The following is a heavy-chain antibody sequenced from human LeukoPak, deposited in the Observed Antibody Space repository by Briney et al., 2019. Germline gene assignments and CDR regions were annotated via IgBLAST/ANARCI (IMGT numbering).Heavy chain of an antibody. V-gene: IGHV4-4*02. J-gene: IGHJ4*02. Sequence: PSGTLSLTCAVSGGSISSSNWWSWVRQPPGKGLEWIGEIYHSGSTNYNPSLKSRVTVSVDKSKNQFSLKLSSVTAADTAVYYCAREIHYYGSGRRGYYFDYWGQGTLVTVSS. CDR2: IYHSGST. D-gene: IGHD3-10*01. CDR3: AREIHYYGSGRRGYYFDY. CDR1: GGSISSSNW.